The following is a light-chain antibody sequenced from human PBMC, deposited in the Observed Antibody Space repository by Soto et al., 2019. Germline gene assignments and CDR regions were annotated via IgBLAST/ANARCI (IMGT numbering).Light chain of an antibody. Sequence: EIVLTQSPGTLSLSPGERATLSCRVSQSVRSNFLAWYQQKPGQAPRLLIYDTSTRATGVPARFSGSRSGTEFTLTINSLQSEDFAIYYCQPYNNWPLTFGGGTKVDIK. CDR2: DTS. V-gene: IGKV3-15*01. J-gene: IGKJ4*01. CDR1: QSVRSN. CDR3: QPYNNWPLT.